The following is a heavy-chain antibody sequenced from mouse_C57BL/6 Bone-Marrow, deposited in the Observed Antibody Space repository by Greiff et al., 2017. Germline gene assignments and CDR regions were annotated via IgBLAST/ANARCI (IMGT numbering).Heavy chain of an antibody. V-gene: IGHV14-2*01. D-gene: IGHD1-1*01. CDR2: IDPEDGET. CDR1: GFNITDYY. Sequence: VQLKESGAELVKPGASVKLSCTASGFNITDYYMNWVKQRTEQGLEWIGRIDPEDGETKYNQKFQGKATITADTSSNTAYLQLSSLTSEDTAVYYCSRPTVAFPYYATDYWEQGTAVTVTS. J-gene: IGHJ4*01. CDR3: SRPTVAFPYYATDY.